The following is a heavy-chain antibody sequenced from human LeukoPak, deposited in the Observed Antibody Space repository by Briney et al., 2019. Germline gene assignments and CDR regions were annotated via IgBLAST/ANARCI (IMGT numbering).Heavy chain of an antibody. V-gene: IGHV3-23*01. Sequence: GGSLRLSCAVSALTSTDFAMSWVSQAPGKGLEWISGISASGSVTYYLDSVKGRFTISRDNSKNTLYLQTDRLRAEDTAIYYCANYNSSGSHDYWGQGTLVIVSS. CDR2: ISASGSVT. D-gene: IGHD6-19*01. CDR1: ALTSTDFA. J-gene: IGHJ4*02. CDR3: ANYNSSGSHDY.